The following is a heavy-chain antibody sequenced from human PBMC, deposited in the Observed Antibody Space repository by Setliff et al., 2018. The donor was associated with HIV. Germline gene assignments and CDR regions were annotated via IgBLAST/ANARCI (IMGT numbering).Heavy chain of an antibody. Sequence: GGSLRLSCAASGFTFDDYGMSWVRQAPGKGLEWVSGINWNGGSTGYADSVKGRFTIARDNAKNSLYLQMNSLRAEATALYYCARGGGYDRIDYWGQGTLVTVSS. D-gene: IGHD5-12*01. V-gene: IGHV3-20*04. J-gene: IGHJ4*02. CDR3: ARGGGYDRIDY. CDR2: INWNGGST. CDR1: GFTFDDYG.